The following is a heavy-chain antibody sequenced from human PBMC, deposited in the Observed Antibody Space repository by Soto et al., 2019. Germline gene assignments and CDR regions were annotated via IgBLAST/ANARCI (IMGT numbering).Heavy chain of an antibody. D-gene: IGHD2-15*01. CDR3: ARDSRYCSGGSCYFLPGIDY. J-gene: IGHJ4*02. CDR2: IIPIFGTA. V-gene: IGHV1-69*12. Sequence: QVPLVQSGAEVKKPGSSVKVSCKASGGTFSSYAISWVRQAPGQGLEWMGGIIPIFGTANYAQKFQGRVTITADESTSTAYMELRSLRSEDTAVYYCARDSRYCSGGSCYFLPGIDYWGQGTLVTVSS. CDR1: GGTFSSYA.